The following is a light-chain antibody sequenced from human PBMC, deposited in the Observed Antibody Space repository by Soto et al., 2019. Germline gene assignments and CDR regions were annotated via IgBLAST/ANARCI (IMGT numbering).Light chain of an antibody. J-gene: IGKJ1*01. Sequence: EIVLTRSPRTLSLSPGERATLSCRASQSVSSIYLAWYQQKPGQAPRLLIYGASSRATGIPDRFSGSGSGTDFTLTISRLEPEDFAVYYCQQYGSSRWTFGQGTKVDI. V-gene: IGKV3-20*01. CDR2: GAS. CDR1: QSVSSIY. CDR3: QQYGSSRWT.